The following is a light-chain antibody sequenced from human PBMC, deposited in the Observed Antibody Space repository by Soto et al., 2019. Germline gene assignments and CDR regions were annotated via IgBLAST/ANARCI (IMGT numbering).Light chain of an antibody. CDR2: AAS. J-gene: IGKJ1*01. V-gene: IGKV1-39*01. CDR1: QGISTY. Sequence: DIQITQSPSSLSASVGDRVTITCRSSQGISTYLNWYQQKPRKAPKLLIYAASSLQSGVPSRFSGSGSETDFTLTISSLQPEHSATYSCQQSYSTTWTLGQGTKVDIK. CDR3: QQSYSTTWT.